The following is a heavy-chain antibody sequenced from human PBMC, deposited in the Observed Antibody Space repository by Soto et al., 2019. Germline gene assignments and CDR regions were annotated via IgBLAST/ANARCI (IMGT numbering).Heavy chain of an antibody. CDR1: GFIFGRFG. CDR3: ARDQESGFGDSVPAGFDY. D-gene: IGHD3-3*01. J-gene: IGHJ4*02. V-gene: IGHV3-33*01. CDR2: IWNDGSNK. Sequence: QVQLVESGGGVVQPGRSLKLSCAASGFIFGRFGMHWVRQPPGKGLEWVAVIWNDGSNKLYADSVQGRFTISRDNSNNTLYIERDSLRAEDTAVYYCARDQESGFGDSVPAGFDYWGKGTLVTGSS.